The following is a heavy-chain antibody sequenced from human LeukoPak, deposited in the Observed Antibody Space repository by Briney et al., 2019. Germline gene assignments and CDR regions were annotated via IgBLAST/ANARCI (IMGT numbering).Heavy chain of an antibody. CDR1: GGTFSSYT. Sequence: SVKVSCKASGGTFSSYTISWVRQAPGQGLEWMGGIIPIFGTANYAQKFQGRVTITADESTSTAYMELSSLRSEDTAVYYCAKDRESSGPFDYWGQGTLVTVSS. V-gene: IGHV1-69*01. D-gene: IGHD6-19*01. CDR3: AKDRESSGPFDY. J-gene: IGHJ4*02. CDR2: IIPIFGTA.